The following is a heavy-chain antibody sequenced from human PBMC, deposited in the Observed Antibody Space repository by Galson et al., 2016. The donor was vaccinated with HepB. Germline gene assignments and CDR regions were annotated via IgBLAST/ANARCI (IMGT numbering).Heavy chain of an antibody. V-gene: IGHV1-3*01. CDR3: ARPHFTYGFTSLDY. J-gene: IGHJ4*02. Sequence: SVKVSCKASGYTFSSHAMHWVRRAPGQGLEWMGWINAGNGNTRYSQKFQGRVTISRDTSASIVYLELSSLTSGDTAVYYCARPHFTYGFTSLDYWGQGTLVTVSS. CDR2: INAGNGNT. D-gene: IGHD4-17*01. CDR1: GYTFSSHA.